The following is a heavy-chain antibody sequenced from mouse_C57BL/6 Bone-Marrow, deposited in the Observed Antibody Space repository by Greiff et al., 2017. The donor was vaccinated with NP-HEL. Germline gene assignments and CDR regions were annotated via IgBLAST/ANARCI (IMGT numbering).Heavy chain of an antibody. V-gene: IGHV1-39*01. D-gene: IGHD2-4*01. Sequence: EVQGVESGPELVKPGASVKISCKASGYSFTDYNMNWVKQSHGKSLEWIGVINPNYGTNSYNQKFKGKATLTVDQSSSTAYMQLNSLTSEDSAVYYCARALYYDYEAWFAYWGQGTLVTVSA. CDR1: GYSFTDYN. CDR2: INPNYGTN. J-gene: IGHJ3*01. CDR3: ARALYYDYEAWFAY.